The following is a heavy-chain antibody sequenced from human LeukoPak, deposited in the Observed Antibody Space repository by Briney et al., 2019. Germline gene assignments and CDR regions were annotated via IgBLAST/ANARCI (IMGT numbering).Heavy chain of an antibody. CDR1: GGTFSSYA. J-gene: IGHJ4*02. Sequence: SVKVSYKASGGTFSSYAISWVRQAPGQGLEWMGGIIPIFGTANYAQKFQGRVTITADESTSTAYMELSSLRSEDTAVYYCARAGIAAAGTLDYWGQGTLVTVSS. V-gene: IGHV1-69*13. CDR2: IIPIFGTA. CDR3: ARAGIAAAGTLDY. D-gene: IGHD6-13*01.